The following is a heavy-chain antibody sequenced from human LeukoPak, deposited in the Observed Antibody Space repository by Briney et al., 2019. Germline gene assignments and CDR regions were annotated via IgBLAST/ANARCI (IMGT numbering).Heavy chain of an antibody. D-gene: IGHD4-17*01. CDR3: ARAVIDYGDYWTRFDY. CDR1: GFTFSSYW. V-gene: IGHV3-74*01. J-gene: IGHJ4*02. CDR2: INSDGSST. Sequence: GGSLRLSCAASGFTFSSYWMHWVRQAPGKGLVWVSRINSDGSSTTYADSVKGRFTISRDNAKNTLYLQMNSLRVEDTAVYYCARAVIDYGDYWTRFDYWGQGTLVTVSS.